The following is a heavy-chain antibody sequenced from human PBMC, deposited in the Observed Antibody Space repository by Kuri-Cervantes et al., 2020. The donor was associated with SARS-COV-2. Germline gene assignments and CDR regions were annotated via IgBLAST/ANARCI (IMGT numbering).Heavy chain of an antibody. CDR3: ASLHDAFDI. V-gene: IGHV3-21*01. J-gene: IGHJ3*02. CDR1: GFTFSSYS. CDR2: ISSSSYI. Sequence: GESLKISCAASGFTFSSYSMNWVRQAPGKGLEWVSSISSSSYIYYADSVKGRFTISRDNAKNSLYLQMNSLRAEDTAVYYCASLHDAFDIWGQGTMVTVSS.